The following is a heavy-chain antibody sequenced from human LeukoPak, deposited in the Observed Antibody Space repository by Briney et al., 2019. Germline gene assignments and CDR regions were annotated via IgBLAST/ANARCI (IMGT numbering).Heavy chain of an antibody. J-gene: IGHJ5*02. V-gene: IGHV1-18*01. D-gene: IGHD3-22*01. CDR1: GYTFTSYG. CDR3: ARGTHGYYDSSGPRAAWFDP. Sequence: ASVKVSCKASGYTFTSYGISWVRQAPGQGLEWMGWISAYNGNTNYAQKLQGRVTMTTDTSTSTAYMELRRLRSDDTAVYYCARGTHGYYDSSGPRAAWFDPWGQGTLVTVSS. CDR2: ISAYNGNT.